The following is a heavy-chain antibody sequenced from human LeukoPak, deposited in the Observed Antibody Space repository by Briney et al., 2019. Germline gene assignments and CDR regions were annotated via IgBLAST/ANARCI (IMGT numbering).Heavy chain of an antibody. Sequence: SETLSLTCAVSGYSISSGYYWGWIRQPPGKGLEWIGSIYHSGSTYYNPSLKSRVTISVDTSKNQFSLKLSSVTAADTAVYYCARDKATTMPGASDYWGQGTLVTVSS. J-gene: IGHJ4*02. CDR3: ARDKATTMPGASDY. D-gene: IGHD5-12*01. CDR1: GYSISSGYY. V-gene: IGHV4-38-2*02. CDR2: IYHSGST.